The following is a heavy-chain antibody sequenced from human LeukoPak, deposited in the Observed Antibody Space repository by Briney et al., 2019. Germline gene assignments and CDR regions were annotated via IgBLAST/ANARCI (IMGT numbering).Heavy chain of an antibody. J-gene: IGHJ3*02. V-gene: IGHV4-34*01. D-gene: IGHD2-2*03. CDR1: GGSFSGYY. CDR2: INHSGST. CDR3: ARGRRVDIVVVPAANRYADAFDI. Sequence: SETLSLTCAVYGGSFSGYYWSWIRQPPGKGLEWIGEINHSGSTNYNPSLKSRVTIPVDTSKNQFSLKLSSVTAADTAVYYCARGRRVDIVVVPAANRYADAFDIWGQGTMVTVSS.